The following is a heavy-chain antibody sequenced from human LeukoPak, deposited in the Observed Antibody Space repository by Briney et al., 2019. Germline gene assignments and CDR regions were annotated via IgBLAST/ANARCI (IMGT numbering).Heavy chain of an antibody. J-gene: IGHJ4*02. CDR2: ISSSSSYI. Sequence: GGSLRLSCAASGFTLSSYGMSWVRQAPGKGLEWVSSISSSSSYIYYADSVRGRFTISRDNAKNSLYLQMNSLRAEDTAVYYCAGNIAVAGTSTGIDYWGQGTLVTVSS. V-gene: IGHV3-21*01. CDR1: GFTLSSYG. CDR3: AGNIAVAGTSTGIDY. D-gene: IGHD6-19*01.